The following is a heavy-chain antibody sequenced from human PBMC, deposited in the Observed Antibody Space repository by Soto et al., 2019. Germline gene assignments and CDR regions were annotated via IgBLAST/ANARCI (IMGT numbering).Heavy chain of an antibody. J-gene: IGHJ3*02. D-gene: IGHD3-22*01. CDR1: GYTFTSYG. V-gene: IGHV1-18*04. Sequence: ASVKVSCKVSGYTFTSYGISWVRQAPGQGLEWMGWISAYNGNTNYAQKLQGRVTMATDTSTSTAYMELRSLRSDDTAVYYCARDPYYYDSSGHQAHDAFDIWGQGPMVTVSS. CDR3: ARDPYYYDSSGHQAHDAFDI. CDR2: ISAYNGNT.